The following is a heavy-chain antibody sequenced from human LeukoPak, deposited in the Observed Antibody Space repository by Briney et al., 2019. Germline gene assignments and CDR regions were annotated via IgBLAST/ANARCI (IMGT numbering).Heavy chain of an antibody. CDR3: ARGVGYCSSTSCYWWFDP. CDR1: GGSISSGGYY. J-gene: IGHJ5*02. V-gene: IGHV4-31*03. CDR2: IYYSGST. D-gene: IGHD2-2*01. Sequence: SETLSLTCTVSGGSISSGGYYWSWIRQHPGKGLEWIGYIYYSGSTYYNPSLKSRVTISVDTSKNQFSLKLSSVTAEDTAVYYCARGVGYCSSTSCYWWFDPWGQGTLVTVSS.